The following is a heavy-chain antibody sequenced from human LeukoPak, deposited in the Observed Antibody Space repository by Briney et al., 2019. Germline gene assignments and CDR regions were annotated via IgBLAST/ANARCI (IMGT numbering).Heavy chain of an antibody. V-gene: IGHV3-11*01. D-gene: IGHD7-27*01. CDR3: ARAWASYYYGMDV. J-gene: IGHJ6*02. Sequence: GGSLRLSCAASGFTFSDYYMSWIRQAPGKGLEWVSYISSSGSTIYYADSVKGRFTISTDNAKNSLYLQMTSLRAEDTAVYYCARAWASYYYGMDVWGQGTTVTVSS. CDR1: GFTFSDYY. CDR2: ISSSGSTI.